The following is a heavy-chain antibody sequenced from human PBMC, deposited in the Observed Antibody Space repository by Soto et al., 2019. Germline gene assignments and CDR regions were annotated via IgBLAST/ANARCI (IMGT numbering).Heavy chain of an antibody. D-gene: IGHD3-22*01. CDR3: ARDLNYYDSSGYYYGAFDI. CDR1: GFTFSSYE. CDR2: ISSSGSTI. Sequence: EVQLVESGGGLVQPGGSLRLSCAASGFTFSSYEMNWVRQAPGKGLEWVSYISSSGSTIYYADSVKGRFTISRDNAKNSLYLQMNSLRAEDTAVYYCARDLNYYDSSGYYYGAFDIWGQGTMVTVSS. J-gene: IGHJ3*02. V-gene: IGHV3-48*03.